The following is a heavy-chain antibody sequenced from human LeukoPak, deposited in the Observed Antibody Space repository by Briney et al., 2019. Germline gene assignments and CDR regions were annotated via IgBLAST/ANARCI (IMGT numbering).Heavy chain of an antibody. J-gene: IGHJ4*02. D-gene: IGHD3-22*01. CDR2: IWYDGSNK. V-gene: IGHV3-33*01. CDR3: ARDSLGYYYDSSGYYDY. CDR1: GFTFSSYG. Sequence: GGSLRLSCAASGFTFSSYGMHWVRQAPGKGLEWVAFIWYDGSNKYYADSVKGRFTISRDNSKNTLYLQMNSLRAEDTAVYYCARDSLGYYYDSSGYYDYWGQGTLVTVSS.